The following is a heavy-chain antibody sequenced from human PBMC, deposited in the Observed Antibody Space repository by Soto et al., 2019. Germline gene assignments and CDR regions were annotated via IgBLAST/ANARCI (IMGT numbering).Heavy chain of an antibody. V-gene: IGHV2-5*02. D-gene: IGHD3-16*01. J-gene: IGHJ3*01. CDR3: AHDKGCAYVYGFDF. Sequence: QIALKESGPTLVKPTQTLTLTCTFSGISLTTSGEGVGWVRQPPVKGLEWVALVYGDGDKRYLTSLKSRLTINKDISNNQVVLTMTNMDPVDTVTYVCAHDKGCAYVYGFDFWGQVKKVTVSS. CDR1: GISLTTSGEG. CDR2: VYGDGDK.